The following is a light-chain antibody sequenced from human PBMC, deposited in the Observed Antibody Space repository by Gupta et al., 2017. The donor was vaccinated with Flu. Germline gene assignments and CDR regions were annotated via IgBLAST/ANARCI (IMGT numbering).Light chain of an antibody. J-gene: IGLJ3*02. Sequence: QSALTQPASVSGSPGQSITISCTGTSSDVGGYNYVYWYQQHPGEATKVMIYEVSNRTAGVSDRFSGSESGNTASLTISGLQSEDEADYYCSSYTSSTTWVFGGGTKVTVL. V-gene: IGLV2-14*01. CDR2: EVS. CDR3: SSYTSSTTWV. CDR1: SSDVGGYNY.